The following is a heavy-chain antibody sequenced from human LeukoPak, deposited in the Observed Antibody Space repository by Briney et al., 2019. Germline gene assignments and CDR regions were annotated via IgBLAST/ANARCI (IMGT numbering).Heavy chain of an antibody. CDR1: GGSISSYY. CDR3: ARTQVGHFWSGSSYWYFDL. Sequence: PSETLSLTCTVSGGSISSYYWSWIRQPPGKGLEWIGYIYYSGSTNYNPSPKSRVTISVDTSKNQFSLKLSSVTAADTAVYYCARTQVGHFWSGSSYWYFDLWGRGTLVTVSS. D-gene: IGHD3-3*02. CDR2: IYYSGST. V-gene: IGHV4-59*01. J-gene: IGHJ2*01.